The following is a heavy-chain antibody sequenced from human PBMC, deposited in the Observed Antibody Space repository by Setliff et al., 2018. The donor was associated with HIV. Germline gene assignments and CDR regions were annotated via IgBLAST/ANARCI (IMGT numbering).Heavy chain of an antibody. CDR1: GYTFTSYY. V-gene: IGHV1-46*01. Sequence: ASVKVSCKASGYTFTSYYMHWVRQAPGQGLEWMGIINPSGGGTSYAQKFQGRVTMTRDTSTSTVYMELSSLRSGDTAVYYCARGYCTNGVCQSFDYWGQGTLVTSPQ. J-gene: IGHJ4*02. CDR2: INPSGGGT. CDR3: ARGYCTNGVCQSFDY. D-gene: IGHD2-8*01.